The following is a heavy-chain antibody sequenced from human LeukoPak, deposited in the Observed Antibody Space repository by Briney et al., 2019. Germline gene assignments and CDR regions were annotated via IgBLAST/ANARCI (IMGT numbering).Heavy chain of an antibody. CDR1: GFTFDDYA. CDR3: AKGENILTGSFDY. J-gene: IGHJ4*02. Sequence: GGSLRLSCAASGFTFDDYAMHWVRQAPGKGLEWVSGISWNSGSIGYADSVKGRLTISRDNAKNSLYLQMNSLRAEDTALYYCAKGENILTGSFDYWGQGTLVTVSS. V-gene: IGHV3-9*01. CDR2: ISWNSGSI. D-gene: IGHD3-9*01.